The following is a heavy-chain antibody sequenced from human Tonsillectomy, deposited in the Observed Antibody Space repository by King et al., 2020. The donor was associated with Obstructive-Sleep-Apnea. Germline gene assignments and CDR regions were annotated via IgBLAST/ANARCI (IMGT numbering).Heavy chain of an antibody. CDR3: AILHPFDY. CDR1: DGSISSGGYY. V-gene: IGHV4-31*03. Sequence: QLQESGPGLVKPSQTLSLTCTVSDGSISSGGYYWSWVRQQPGKGLEWIGYIQGSGNTYYPPSLKSRVTISLATSRKQYSLRLTSVTAADTAVYYCAILHPFDYWGQGTLVTVSS. CDR2: IQGSGNT. J-gene: IGHJ4*02.